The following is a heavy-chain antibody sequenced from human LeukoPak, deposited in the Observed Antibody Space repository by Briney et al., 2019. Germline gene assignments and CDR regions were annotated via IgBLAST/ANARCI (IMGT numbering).Heavy chain of an antibody. CDR3: ARTDMNGGSYYNFDS. D-gene: IGHD1-26*01. V-gene: IGHV3-48*02. Sequence: GGSLRLSCAASGFTFNTYSMNWVRQAPGKGLEWVSYNSSSSGTIFYADSVKGRFTISRDNAKNSLYLQMNSLRDEDTAVYYCARTDMNGGSYYNFDSWGQGTLVTVSS. J-gene: IGHJ4*02. CDR2: NSSSSGTI. CDR1: GFTFNTYS.